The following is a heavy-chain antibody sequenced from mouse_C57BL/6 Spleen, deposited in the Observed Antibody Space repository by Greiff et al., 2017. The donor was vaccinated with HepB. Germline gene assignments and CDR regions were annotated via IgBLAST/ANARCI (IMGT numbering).Heavy chain of an antibody. CDR2: INPNNGGT. CDR3: ARGSYYGSSFPYWYFDV. Sequence: VQLQQSGPELVKPGASVTIPCKASGYTFTDYNMDWVKQSHGKSLEWIGDINPNNGGTIYNQKFKGKATLTVDKSSSTAYMELRSLTSEDTAVYYCARGSYYGSSFPYWYFDVWGTGTTVTVSS. CDR1: GYTFTDYN. D-gene: IGHD1-1*01. V-gene: IGHV1-18*01. J-gene: IGHJ1*03.